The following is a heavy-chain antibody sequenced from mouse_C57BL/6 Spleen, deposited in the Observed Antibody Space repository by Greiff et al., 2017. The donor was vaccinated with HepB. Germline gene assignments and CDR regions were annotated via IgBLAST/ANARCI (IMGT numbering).Heavy chain of an antibody. CDR2: IYPRSGNT. CDR1: GYTFTSYG. CDR3: AIKDYYGTPYAMDY. D-gene: IGHD1-1*01. Sequence: QVQLQQSGAELARPGASVKLSCKASGYTFTSYGISWVKQRTGQGLEWIGEIYPRSGNTYYNEKFKGKATLTADKSSSTAYMELRSLTSEDSAVYFCAIKDYYGTPYAMDYWGQGTSVTVSS. V-gene: IGHV1-81*01. J-gene: IGHJ4*01.